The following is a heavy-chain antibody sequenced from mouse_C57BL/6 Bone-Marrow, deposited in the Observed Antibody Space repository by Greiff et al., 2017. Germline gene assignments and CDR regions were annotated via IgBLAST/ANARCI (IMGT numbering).Heavy chain of an antibody. CDR2: ILPGSGST. D-gene: IGHD2-3*01. CDR1: GYTFTGYW. Sequence: QVQLQQSGAELMKPGASVKLSCKASGYTFTGYWLEWVKQRPGHGLEWIGEILPGSGSTNYNAKFKGKATFTADTSSNTAYMQLSSLTTEDSAIYYCAREGWLHAMDYGDQGTSVTVSS. V-gene: IGHV1-9*01. CDR3: AREGWLHAMDY. J-gene: IGHJ4*01.